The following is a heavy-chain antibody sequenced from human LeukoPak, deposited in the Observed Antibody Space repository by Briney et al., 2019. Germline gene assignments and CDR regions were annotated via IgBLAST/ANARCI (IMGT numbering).Heavy chain of an antibody. J-gene: IGHJ6*03. V-gene: IGHV1-8*03. Sequence: ASVKVSCKASGYTFTSYDINWVRQATGQGLEWMGWMNPNSGNTGYAQKFQGRVTITRNTSISTAYMELSSLRSEDTAVYYCARRGTYSSSWYFVRNRRKYYYMDVWGKGTTVTVSS. CDR2: MNPNSGNT. CDR3: ARRGTYSSSWYFVRNRRKYYYMDV. D-gene: IGHD6-13*01. CDR1: GYTFTSYD.